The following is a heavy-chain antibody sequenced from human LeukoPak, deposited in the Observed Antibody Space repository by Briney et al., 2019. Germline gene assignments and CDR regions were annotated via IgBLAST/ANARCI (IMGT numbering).Heavy chain of an antibody. CDR1: GFTFSSYS. V-gene: IGHV3-21*01. CDR2: ISNSSSYI. Sequence: GGSLRLSCAASGFTFSSYSMNWVRQAPGKGLEWVSSISNSSSYIYYADSVKGRFTISRDNAKNSLYLQMNSLRAEDTAVYYCARVGPVDTAMVHEGYYYGMDVWGQGTTVTVSS. D-gene: IGHD5-18*01. J-gene: IGHJ6*02. CDR3: ARVGPVDTAMVHEGYYYGMDV.